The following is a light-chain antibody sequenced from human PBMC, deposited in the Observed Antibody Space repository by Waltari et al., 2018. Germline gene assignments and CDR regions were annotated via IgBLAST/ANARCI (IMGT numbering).Light chain of an antibody. Sequence: SPGTLSLSPGEGATLSCRTSQTIRTTYLAWYQQKPGQAPTLLIYGTFSRATGIPDRFTGSGSGTDFSLTISSLEPEDFATYYCQQYDISPLTFGGGTKVEIK. CDR1: QTIRTTY. V-gene: IGKV3-20*01. J-gene: IGKJ4*01. CDR3: QQYDISPLT. CDR2: GTF.